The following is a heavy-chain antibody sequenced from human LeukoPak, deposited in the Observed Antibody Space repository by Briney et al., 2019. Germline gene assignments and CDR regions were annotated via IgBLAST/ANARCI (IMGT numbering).Heavy chain of an antibody. CDR2: IGFYNGNT. CDR1: GYTFTNYG. J-gene: IGHJ4*02. Sequence: VASVKVSCKASGYTFTNYGISWVRQAPGQGLEWMGWIGFYNGNTNHAQKFQGRVTMSTDTVTADTSTSTAYMELRSLRSDDTAVYYCARWTYLLNNFDYWGQGTLVTVSS. D-gene: IGHD2-2*01. CDR3: ARWTYLLNNFDY. V-gene: IGHV1-18*04.